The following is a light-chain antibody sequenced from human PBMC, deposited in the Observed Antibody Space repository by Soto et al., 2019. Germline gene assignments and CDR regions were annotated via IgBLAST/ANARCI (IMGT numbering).Light chain of an antibody. CDR3: QQYFDVPFT. J-gene: IGKJ4*01. V-gene: IGKV3-20*01. Sequence: ESVLTQSPGTLSLSPGERVTLPCSASQSVSSGYLAWYQQKPGQAPSLVIYGASSRATGIPDRFSGSGSGTDFTLTISSLEAEDVAFYWGQQYFDVPFTFGGGTKVDIK. CDR1: QSVSSGY. CDR2: GAS.